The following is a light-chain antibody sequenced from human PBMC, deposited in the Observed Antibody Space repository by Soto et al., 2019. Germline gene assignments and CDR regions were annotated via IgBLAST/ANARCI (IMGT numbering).Light chain of an antibody. CDR1: SSEVGTYNL. Sequence: QSALTQPASVSGSPGQSITISCTGTSSEVGTYNLVSWYQQHPGKAPKLMIYEGSKRPSGVSNRLSGSKSGYTASLTISGLQAEDEADYYCCSYAGSRALVFGGGTKVTVL. CDR3: CSYAGSRALV. V-gene: IGLV2-23*01. CDR2: EGS. J-gene: IGLJ2*01.